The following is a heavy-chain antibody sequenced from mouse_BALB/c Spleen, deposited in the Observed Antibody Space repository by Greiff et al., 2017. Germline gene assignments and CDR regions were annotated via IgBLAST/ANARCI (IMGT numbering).Heavy chain of an antibody. CDR1: GFNINDTY. CDR3: ARNGDYFDY. Sequence: VQLQQSGAELVKPGASVKLSCTASGFNINDTYMHWVKQRPEQGLEWIGRIDPANGNTKYDPKFQGKATITADTSSNTAYLQLSSLTSEDTAVYYCARNGDYFDYWGQGTTLTVSS. CDR2: IDPANGNT. J-gene: IGHJ2*01. V-gene: IGHV14-3*02.